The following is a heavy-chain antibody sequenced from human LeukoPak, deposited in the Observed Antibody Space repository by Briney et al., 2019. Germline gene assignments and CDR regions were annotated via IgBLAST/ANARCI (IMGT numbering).Heavy chain of an antibody. J-gene: IGHJ4*02. CDR1: GFTFSSYG. V-gene: IGHV3-30*02. D-gene: IGHD5-18*01. CDR2: IRYDGSNK. CDR3: AKDLEFDSFTFDY. Sequence: PGGSLRLSCAASGFTFSSYGMHWVRQAPGKGLEWVAFIRYDGSNKYYADSVKGRFTISRDNSKNTLYLQMNSLRAEDTAVYYCAKDLEFDSFTFDYWGQGTLVTVSS.